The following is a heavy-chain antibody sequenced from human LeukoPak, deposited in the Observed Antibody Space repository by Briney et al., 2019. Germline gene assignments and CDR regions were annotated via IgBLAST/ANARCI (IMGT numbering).Heavy chain of an antibody. Sequence: SETLSLTCTVSGGSTSSYYWSWIRQPAGEGLEWIGRIYTSGSTNYNPSLKSRVTMSVDTSKNQFSLKLSSVTAADTAVYYCASGWIQYAFDIWGQGTMVTVSS. CDR2: IYTSGST. J-gene: IGHJ3*02. CDR3: ASGWIQYAFDI. D-gene: IGHD5-18*01. CDR1: GGSTSSYY. V-gene: IGHV4-4*07.